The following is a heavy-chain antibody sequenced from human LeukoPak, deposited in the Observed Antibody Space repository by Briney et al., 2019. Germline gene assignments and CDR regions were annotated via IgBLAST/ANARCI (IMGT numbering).Heavy chain of an antibody. V-gene: IGHV4-59*01. CDR2: LHYTGST. CDR1: AGSISNNF. Sequence: PETLSLTRTLSAGSISNNFWNWHRQPPGKGLEWIGYLHYTGSTTYNPSLKSRATISVDMSKNQFSLNLSSVTAAATAVYYSAIGSRTIFESNYFDSCGQGILVTVSS. D-gene: IGHD3-3*01. J-gene: IGHJ4*02. CDR3: AIGSRTIFESNYFDS.